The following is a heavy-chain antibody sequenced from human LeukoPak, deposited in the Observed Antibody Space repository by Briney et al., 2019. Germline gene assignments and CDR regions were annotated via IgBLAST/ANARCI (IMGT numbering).Heavy chain of an antibody. D-gene: IGHD6-13*01. J-gene: IGHJ5*02. Sequence: ASVKVSCKASGYSFTSHYMHWVRQAPGQGLEWMGLINPRGTATRYAESFQGRLTLTRDLSTSTAYMELSRLRSDDTAVYYCARPGSSSWYGENWFDPWGQGTLVTVSS. CDR2: INPRGTAT. V-gene: IGHV1-46*01. CDR3: ARPGSSSWYGENWFDP. CDR1: GYSFTSHY.